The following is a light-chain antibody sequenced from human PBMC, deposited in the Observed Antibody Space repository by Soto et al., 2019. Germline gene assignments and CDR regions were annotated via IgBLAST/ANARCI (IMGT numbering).Light chain of an antibody. J-gene: IGLJ1*01. CDR2: DVS. V-gene: IGLV2-14*03. Sequence: QSALTQPASVSGSPGQSITISCTGTSSDVGGYNYVSWYQQHPGKAPKLLIYDVSSRPSGVPNRLSGSKSANTASLTISGGHAEDEDDYYCSSYKSSSNPDVFGTGTKLTVL. CDR1: SSDVGGYNY. CDR3: SSYKSSSNPDV.